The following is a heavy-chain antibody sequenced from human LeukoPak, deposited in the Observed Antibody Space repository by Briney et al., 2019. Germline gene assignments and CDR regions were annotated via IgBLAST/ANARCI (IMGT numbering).Heavy chain of an antibody. CDR1: GFTFSSYG. CDR3: AKDSGTGTIYYYYGMDV. J-gene: IGHJ6*02. CDR2: ISYDGSNK. Sequence: GRSLRLSCAASGFTFSSYGMHWVRQAPDKGLEWVAVISYDGSNKYYADSVKGRFTISRDNSKNTLYLQMNSLRAEDTAVYYCAKDSGTGTIYYYYGMDVWGQGTTVTVSS. V-gene: IGHV3-30*18. D-gene: IGHD1-1*01.